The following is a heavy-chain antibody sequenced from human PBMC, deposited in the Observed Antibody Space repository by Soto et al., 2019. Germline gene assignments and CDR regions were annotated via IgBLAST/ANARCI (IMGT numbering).Heavy chain of an antibody. D-gene: IGHD6-19*01. CDR3: ARYRYSSGLDDLDY. CDR1: GFTFSSYG. Sequence: QVQLVESGGGVVQPGRSLRLSCAASGFTFSSYGMHWVRQAPGKGLEWVAVIWYDGSNKYYADSVKGRFTISRNNSKNTLNLQKNSLRAEDTAVYDFARYRYSSGLDDLDYWGQGTLVTVSS. V-gene: IGHV3-33*01. J-gene: IGHJ4*02. CDR2: IWYDGSNK.